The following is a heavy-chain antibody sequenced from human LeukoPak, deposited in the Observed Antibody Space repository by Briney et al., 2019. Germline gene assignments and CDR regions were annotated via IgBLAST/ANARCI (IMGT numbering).Heavy chain of an antibody. D-gene: IGHD3-22*01. V-gene: IGHV1-18*01. Sequence: ASVKVSCKASGGTFSSYAISWVRQAPGQGLEWMGWISAYNGNTNYAQKLQGRVTMTTDTSTSTAYMELRSLRSDDTAVYYCARVLYYYDSSGYYYPYWGQGTLVTVSS. CDR3: ARVLYYYDSSGYYYPY. CDR2: ISAYNGNT. CDR1: GGTFSSYA. J-gene: IGHJ4*02.